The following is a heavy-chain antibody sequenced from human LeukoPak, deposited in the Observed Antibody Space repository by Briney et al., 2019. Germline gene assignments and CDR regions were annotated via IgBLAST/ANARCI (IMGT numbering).Heavy chain of an antibody. V-gene: IGHV5-51*01. CDR1: GYSFTSYW. CDR2: IFPGDSDT. J-gene: IGHJ4*02. D-gene: IGHD3-10*01. CDR3: ASSAYFGSGSYLFDY. Sequence: GESLKISCESSGYSFTSYWIGWVRQMPGKGLECMGIIFPGDSDTRYSPSFQGQVTISVDKSISTTYLQWSSLKASDTAMYYCASSAYFGSGSYLFDYWGQGTLVTVSS.